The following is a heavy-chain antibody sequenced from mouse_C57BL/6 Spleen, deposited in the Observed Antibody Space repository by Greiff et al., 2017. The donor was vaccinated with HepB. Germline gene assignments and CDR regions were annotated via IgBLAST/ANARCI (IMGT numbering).Heavy chain of an antibody. Sequence: EVKLVESGGGLVKPGGSLKLSCAASGFTFSDYGMHWVRQAPEKGLEWVAYISRGSSTIYYADTVKGRFTISRDNAKNTLFLQITSLRSEDTAMYYCAKGVLTYWYFDVWGTGTTVTVSS. J-gene: IGHJ1*03. V-gene: IGHV5-17*01. CDR1: GFTFSDYG. D-gene: IGHD4-1*01. CDR2: ISRGSSTI. CDR3: AKGVLTYWYFDV.